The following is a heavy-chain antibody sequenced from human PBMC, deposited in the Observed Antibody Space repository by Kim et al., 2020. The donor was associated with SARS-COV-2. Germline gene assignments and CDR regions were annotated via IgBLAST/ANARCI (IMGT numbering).Heavy chain of an antibody. CDR1: GFTFNSYA. V-gene: IGHV3-23*01. Sequence: GGSLRLSCAASGFTFNSYAMSWVRQAPGKGLEWVSVTSSSSDSTYYADSVKGRFTISRDNYNNTLYLQMNSLRADDTAIYYCAKGRSGSINSCYNYWGQGPLVTVSS. J-gene: IGHJ4*02. D-gene: IGHD2-2*01. CDR3: AKGRSGSINSCYNY. CDR2: TSSSSDST.